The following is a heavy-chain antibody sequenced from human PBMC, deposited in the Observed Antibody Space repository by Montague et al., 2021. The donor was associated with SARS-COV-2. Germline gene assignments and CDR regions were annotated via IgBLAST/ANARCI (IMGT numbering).Heavy chain of an antibody. J-gene: IGHJ4*02. CDR3: ARDARYDFWSGYYFDY. CDR1: VFTFSSYS. V-gene: IGHV3-21*01. D-gene: IGHD3-3*01. CDR2: ISSSISYI. Sequence: SLRLSCAASVFTFSSYSMNLVRQAPGKGLEWVSSISSSISYIYYXXSFKGRFTISRDNAQNSLYLQMNSLGAEDTAVYYFARDARYDFWSGYYFDYWGQGTLVTVSS.